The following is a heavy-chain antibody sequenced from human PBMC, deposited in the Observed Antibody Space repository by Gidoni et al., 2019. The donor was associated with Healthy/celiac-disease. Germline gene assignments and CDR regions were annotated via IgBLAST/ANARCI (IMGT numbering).Heavy chain of an antibody. CDR2: ISWNSGRI. D-gene: IGHD3-22*01. CDR3: AKDTSPWFNWFDP. CDR1: GFTFDDYA. J-gene: IGHJ5*02. V-gene: IGHV3-9*01. Sequence: EVQLVESGGGLVQPGRSLRLSCAASGFTFDDYAMPWVRPAPGKGLEWVSGISWNSGRIGYAGSWKGRFTIPRDNAKNSLYLQMNRLRAEDTALYYCAKDTSPWFNWFDPWGQGTLVTVSS.